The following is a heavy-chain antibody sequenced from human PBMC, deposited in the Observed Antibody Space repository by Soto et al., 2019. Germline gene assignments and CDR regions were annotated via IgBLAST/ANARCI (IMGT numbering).Heavy chain of an antibody. CDR2: INTDGSIT. CDR3: ARDPTIII. CDR1: GFTFSNYW. J-gene: IGHJ4*02. Sequence: GGSLRLSCAASGFTFSNYWMHWVRQTPGKGLAWVSRINTDGSITGYADSVKGRFTISRDNARNTLYLQMNSLGADDTAVYYCARDPTIIIWGQGTLGTVSS. V-gene: IGHV3-74*01. D-gene: IGHD3-10*01.